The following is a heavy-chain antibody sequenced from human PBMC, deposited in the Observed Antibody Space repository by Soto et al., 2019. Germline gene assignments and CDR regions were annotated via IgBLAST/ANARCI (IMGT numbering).Heavy chain of an antibody. J-gene: IGHJ4*02. CDR1: GFPFRIYA. CDR3: AKAQFSGTSKTLDY. V-gene: IGHV3-23*01. CDR2: ISGSGDNT. D-gene: IGHD1-26*01. Sequence: EVQLLESGGGLVQPGGSLRLSFAASGFPFRIYAMYWVRQPPGKGREWVSSISGSGDNTYYAGSVKGQFTISRDNSKNTLYLQMNSLRGEDTAVYYCAKAQFSGTSKTLDYWGQGTLVTVST.